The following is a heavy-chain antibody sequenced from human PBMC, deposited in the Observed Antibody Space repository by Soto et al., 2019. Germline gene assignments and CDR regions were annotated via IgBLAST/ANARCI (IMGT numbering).Heavy chain of an antibody. CDR3: ARDKITGLFDY. CDR1: GGSVSSGRYY. Sequence: SETPSPTCPISGGSVSSGRYYWAWVRQPPGAGLEWIGEINHSGSTNYNPSLKSRVTISVDTSKNQFSLKLTSVTAADTAVYYCARDKITGLFDYWGQGTLVTVSS. D-gene: IGHD2-8*02. CDR2: INHSGST. J-gene: IGHJ4*02. V-gene: IGHV4-39*07.